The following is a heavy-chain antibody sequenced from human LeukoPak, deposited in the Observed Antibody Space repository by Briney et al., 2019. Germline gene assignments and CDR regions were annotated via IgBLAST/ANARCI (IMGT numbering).Heavy chain of an antibody. CDR2: INSNGSST. D-gene: IGHD3-22*01. CDR3: ARDPLQYYYDSSGYYSPDYYFDY. Sequence: GGSLRLSCAASGFTFSSYWMHWVRQAPGKGLVWVSRINSNGSSTSYADSVKGRFTISRDNAKNTLYLQMNSLRAEDTAVYYCARDPLQYYYDSSGYYSPDYYFDYWGQGTLVTVSS. V-gene: IGHV3-74*01. CDR1: GFTFSSYW. J-gene: IGHJ4*02.